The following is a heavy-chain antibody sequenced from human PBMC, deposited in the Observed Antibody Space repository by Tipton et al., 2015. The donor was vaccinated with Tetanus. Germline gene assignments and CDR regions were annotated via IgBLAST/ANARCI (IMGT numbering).Heavy chain of an antibody. V-gene: IGHV4-59*11. J-gene: IGHJ2*01. CDR1: GGPISGHY. CDR3: AREMNRFFDI. D-gene: IGHD1-14*01. CDR2: ISYAGYT. Sequence: TLSLTCTVSGGPISGHYWSWIRQTPGRGLEWIGYISYAGYTSYSPSLKNRVTVSVDTSKNQFSLKLKSVTAADTAVYYCAREMNRFFDIWGRGTLVTVSS.